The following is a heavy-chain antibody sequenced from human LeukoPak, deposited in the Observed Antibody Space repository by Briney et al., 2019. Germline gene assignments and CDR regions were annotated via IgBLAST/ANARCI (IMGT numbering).Heavy chain of an antibody. D-gene: IGHD6-13*01. V-gene: IGHV3-9*01. CDR1: VFAFDDYA. CDR3: AKDIGSIWYFYFDY. J-gene: IGHJ4*02. CDR2: IIWNSGSI. Sequence: PGGSLRLSCAASVFAFDDYAMHWVRQAPGKGLEWVSGIIWNSGSIAYADSVKGRFTISRDNAKNSLYLQMSSLGAEDTALYYCAKDIGSIWYFYFDYWGPGTLVTVSS.